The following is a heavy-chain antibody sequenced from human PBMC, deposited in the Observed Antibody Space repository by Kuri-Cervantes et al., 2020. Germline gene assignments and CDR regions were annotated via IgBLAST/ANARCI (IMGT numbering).Heavy chain of an antibody. V-gene: IGHV3-9*01. Sequence: SLKIPCAASGFTFDDYAMHWDLQAPGKGPEWVSGISWNSGSIGYAVSVKGRFTISRDNAKNSLYLQMHSLRAENTSLYYCAKEDEARGHFMVRGWDYYYWMDVWGQGTTVTVSS. CDR2: ISWNSGSI. CDR3: AKEDEARGHFMVRGWDYYYWMDV. J-gene: IGHJ6*02. CDR1: GFTFDDYA. D-gene: IGHD3-10*01.